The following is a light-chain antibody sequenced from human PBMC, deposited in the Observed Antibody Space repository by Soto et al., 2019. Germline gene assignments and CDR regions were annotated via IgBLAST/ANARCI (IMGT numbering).Light chain of an antibody. CDR2: AAS. J-gene: IGKJ2*02. Sequence: DIPMTQSPSSLSASVGDRVTITCRASQTISNWLAWYQQKPGRAPKLLIYAASTLESGVPSRFSGRGSGTEFTLTISSLQPDDFATYYGQHSNSHLCTFGQGTKLEIK. CDR3: QHSNSHLCT. CDR1: QTISNW. V-gene: IGKV1-5*01.